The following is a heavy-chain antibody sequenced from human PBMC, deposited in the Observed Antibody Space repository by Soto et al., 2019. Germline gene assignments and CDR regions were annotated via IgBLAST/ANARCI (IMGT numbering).Heavy chain of an antibody. CDR3: ARDVSPTYYDILTGYPVYYYGMDV. D-gene: IGHD3-9*01. CDR2: INPNSGGT. Sequence: ASVKVSCKASGYTFTGYYMHWVRQAPGQGLEWMGWINPNSGGTNYAQKFQGRVTMTRDTSISTAYMELSRLRSDDTAVYYCARDVSPTYYDILTGYPVYYYGMDVWGQGTTVTSP. V-gene: IGHV1-2*02. J-gene: IGHJ6*02. CDR1: GYTFTGYY.